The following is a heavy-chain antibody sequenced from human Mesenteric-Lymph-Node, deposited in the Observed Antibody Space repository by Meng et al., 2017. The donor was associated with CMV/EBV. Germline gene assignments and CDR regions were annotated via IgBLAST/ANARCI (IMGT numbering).Heavy chain of an antibody. J-gene: IGHJ2*01. D-gene: IGHD2-2*02. CDR2: IYSGGST. CDR3: ARDGYCSSTSCYTRGYFDL. Sequence: GGSLRLSCAASGFTFSSYSMNWVRQAPGKGLEWVSVIYSGGSTYYADSVKGRFTISRDNSKNTLYLQMNSLRAEDTAVYYCARDGYCSSTSCYTRGYFDLWGRGTLVTVSS. CDR1: GFTFSSYS. V-gene: IGHV3-53*01.